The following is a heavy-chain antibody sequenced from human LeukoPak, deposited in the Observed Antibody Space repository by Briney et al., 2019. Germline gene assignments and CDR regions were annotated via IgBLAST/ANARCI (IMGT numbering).Heavy chain of an antibody. CDR2: ISPDGRST. V-gene: IGHV3-74*01. Sequence: GGSLRLSCEDSEFTFSSYWMHWVRQAPGKGLVWVSRISPDGRSTSYADSVKGRFSISRDNAKKTLYLQMNSVRAEDTAVYYCARDFKEADPWGQGTLVTVSS. J-gene: IGHJ5*02. CDR3: ARDFKEADP. CDR1: EFTFSSYW.